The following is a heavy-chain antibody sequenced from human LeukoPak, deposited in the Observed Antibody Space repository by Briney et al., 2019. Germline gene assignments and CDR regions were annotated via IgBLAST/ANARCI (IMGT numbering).Heavy chain of an antibody. CDR1: GFSFTNSW. J-gene: IGHJ5*02. V-gene: IGHV3-21*01. CDR3: ARGADGVSSNSRGWFDP. D-gene: IGHD2-15*01. CDR2: IFPSGGEI. Sequence: GGSLRLSCAASGFSFTNSWMTWVRQPPGKGLEWVSSIFPSGGEIHYADSVRGRFTISRDNSKSTLSLQMNSLRAEDTAVYSCARGADGVSSNSRGWFDPWGQGTLVTVSS.